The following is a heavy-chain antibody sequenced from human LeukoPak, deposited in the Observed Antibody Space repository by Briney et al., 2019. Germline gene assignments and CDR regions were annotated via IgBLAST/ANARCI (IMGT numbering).Heavy chain of an antibody. CDR1: GYSVNTYW. CDR3: ARQNSNWFDP. CDR2: IYPGDSDT. J-gene: IGHJ5*02. V-gene: IGHV5-51*01. Sequence: GESLKISCKGSGYSVNTYWIGWVRQMPGKGLECMGIIYPGDSDTRYSPSFQGQVTISADKSIGTVYLQWNSLKASDTAIYYCARQNSNWFDPWGQGTLVTVSS.